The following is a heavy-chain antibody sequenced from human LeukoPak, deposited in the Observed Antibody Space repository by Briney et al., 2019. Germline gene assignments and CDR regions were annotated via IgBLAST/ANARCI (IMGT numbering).Heavy chain of an antibody. V-gene: IGHV3-11*01. J-gene: IGHJ4*02. CDR3: ARDNWNLDY. CDR1: GFTFSDYY. CDR2: ISSSGTIV. D-gene: IGHD1-20*01. Sequence: PGGSLRLSCAASGFTFSDYYMSWIRQAPGKGLEWVSYISSSGTIVYYGDSVKGRFTISRGNAKNSLYLQLNSLRAEDTAVYYCARDNWNLDYWGQGTLVTVSS.